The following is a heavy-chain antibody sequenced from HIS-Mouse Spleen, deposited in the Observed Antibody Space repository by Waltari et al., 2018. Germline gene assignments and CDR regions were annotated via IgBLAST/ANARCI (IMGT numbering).Heavy chain of an antibody. CDR1: GGSISSSSYY. V-gene: IGHV4-39*07. D-gene: IGHD3-3*01. CDR3: ARDLFRGKRGDFWSGHNWFDP. J-gene: IGHJ5*02. Sequence: QLQLQESGPGLVKPSETLSLTCTVSGGSISSSSYYWGWIRQPPGKGLEWIGGIYYSGSNSYNPALKSRVTRSVATSKNQFSLRLSYVTAADTAVYYCARDLFRGKRGDFWSGHNWFDPWGQGTLVTVSS. CDR2: IYYSGSN.